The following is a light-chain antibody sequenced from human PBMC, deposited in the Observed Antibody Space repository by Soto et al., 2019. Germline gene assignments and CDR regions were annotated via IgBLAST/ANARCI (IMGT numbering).Light chain of an antibody. CDR2: DAS. CDR3: QQYNRYSLT. V-gene: IGKV1-5*01. Sequence: DIQMTQSPSTLSASVGDRVTITCRASQSISSWLAWYQQKPGKAPKLLIYDASSLESGVPSRFSGSASDTEFTLTINNLQPDYFATYHCQQYNRYSLTFGGGTKVEIK. J-gene: IGKJ4*01. CDR1: QSISSW.